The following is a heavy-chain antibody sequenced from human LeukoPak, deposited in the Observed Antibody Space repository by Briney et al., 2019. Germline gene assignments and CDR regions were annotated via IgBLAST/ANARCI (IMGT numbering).Heavy chain of an antibody. CDR3: AKGQGYNYGDSIDY. D-gene: IGHD5-18*01. V-gene: IGHV3-23*01. CDR2: INGGGSS. CDR1: GFTFNNYA. Sequence: HAGGSLRLSCAAPGFTFNNYAMTWVRQAPGKGLEWVSVINGGGSSYYADSVKGRFTVSRDNSKNTLYLQMNSLRDEDTAVYYCAKGQGYNYGDSIDYWGQGTLVTVSS. J-gene: IGHJ4*02.